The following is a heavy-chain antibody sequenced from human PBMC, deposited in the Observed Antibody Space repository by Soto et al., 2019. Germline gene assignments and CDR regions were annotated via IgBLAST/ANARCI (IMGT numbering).Heavy chain of an antibody. D-gene: IGHD3-22*01. J-gene: IGHJ4*02. CDR1: GYTFTRSW. Sequence: PXESLTISYKASGYTFTRSWIGLVRQMPGKGLEWMGIIYPDNSDTRYSPSFQGQVTISVDKSIRPAYLQWRSLKASDTAMYYCVRPDSSGYYPDWGQGPLVTVSS. V-gene: IGHV5-51*01. CDR2: IYPDNSDT. CDR3: VRPDSSGYYPD.